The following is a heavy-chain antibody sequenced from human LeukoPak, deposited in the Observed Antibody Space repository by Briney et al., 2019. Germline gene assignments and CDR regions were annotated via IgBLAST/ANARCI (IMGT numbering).Heavy chain of an antibody. J-gene: IGHJ4*02. CDR1: GGSIISYY. CDR2: IYDSGST. CDR3: ARYMYYYDSSGYYSPFDS. Sequence: PSETLSLTCTVSGGSIISYYWSWIRQPPGKGLEWIGYIYDSGSTNYNASLKSRVTISIDTSKNQFSLKLSSVTAADTAVYYCARYMYYYDSSGYYSPFDSWGQGTLVTVSS. D-gene: IGHD3-22*01. V-gene: IGHV4-59*01.